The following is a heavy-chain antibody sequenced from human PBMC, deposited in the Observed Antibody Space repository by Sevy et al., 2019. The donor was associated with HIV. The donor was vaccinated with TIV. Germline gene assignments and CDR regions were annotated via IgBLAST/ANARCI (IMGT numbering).Heavy chain of an antibody. J-gene: IGHJ4*02. CDR3: ARHMGHQVIITYYFDY. Sequence: SETLSLTCTVSGGSISSSSYYWGWIRQPPGKGPEWIGSIHYSGTTYYSLSLKSRVTISVDTSKNQFSLKLSSVTAADTAIYYCARHMGHQVIITYYFDYWGQGTLVTVSS. CDR2: IHYSGTT. V-gene: IGHV4-39*01. CDR1: GGSISSSSYY. D-gene: IGHD3-22*01.